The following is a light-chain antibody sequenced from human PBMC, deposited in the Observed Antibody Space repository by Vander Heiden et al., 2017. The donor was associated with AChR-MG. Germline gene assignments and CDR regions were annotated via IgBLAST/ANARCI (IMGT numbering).Light chain of an antibody. V-gene: IGLV3-21*02. CDR1: NIGSKS. J-gene: IGLJ2*01. Sequence: SYVLTPPPSVSVAPGRTATITWGGNNIGSKSVHWYQQKLGQAPVLGVYDDSDRPSGIPERISGSNSGNTATLTISRVEAGDEGDDDCQVWDSVSDPVVFGGGTKLTVL. CDR3: QVWDSVSDPVV. CDR2: DDS.